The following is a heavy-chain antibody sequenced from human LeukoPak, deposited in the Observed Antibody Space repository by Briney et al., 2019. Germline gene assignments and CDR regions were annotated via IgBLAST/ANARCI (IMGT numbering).Heavy chain of an antibody. CDR2: IHYTGST. Sequence: SETLSLTCSVSGGSIIDYYWSWIRQPPGKGLEWIGFIHYTGSTNYNPSVKSRVIISVDTSNNQFSLKLNSMTAADTAVYYCARGLAVAGSGIDYWGPGTLVTVSS. CDR1: GGSIIDYY. V-gene: IGHV4-59*01. CDR3: ARGLAVAGSGIDY. J-gene: IGHJ4*02. D-gene: IGHD6-19*01.